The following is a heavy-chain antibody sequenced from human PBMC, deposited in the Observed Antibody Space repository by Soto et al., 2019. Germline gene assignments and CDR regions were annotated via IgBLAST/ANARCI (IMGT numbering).Heavy chain of an antibody. CDR2: ISYDGSNK. D-gene: IGHD2-15*01. CDR3: AKTRYXSGGSCYPSLVFYYYGMDV. V-gene: IGHV3-30*18. Sequence: QVQLVESGGGVVQPGRSLRLSCAASGFTFSSYGMHWVRQAPGKGLEWVAVISYDGSNKYYADSVKGRFTISRDNSKNTLYLQMNSLRAEDTAVYYCAKTRYXSGGSCYPSLVFYYYGMDVWGQGTTVTVSS. CDR1: GFTFSSYG. J-gene: IGHJ6*02.